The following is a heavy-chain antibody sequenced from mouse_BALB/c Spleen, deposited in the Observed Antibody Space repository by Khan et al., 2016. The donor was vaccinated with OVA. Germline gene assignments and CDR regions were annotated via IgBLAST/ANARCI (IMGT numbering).Heavy chain of an antibody. V-gene: IGHV1S41*01. CDR1: GYTFTSYW. CDR2: IGPGSGNT. Sequence: DLVKPGASVKLSCKASGYTFTSYWINWIKQRPGQGLEWVGHIGPGSGNTYYNEIFKGQATLTVDTSSSTAYIQLSSLSSEDSAVYFCARSDYYGSSLYAMDNWGQGTSVTVSS. D-gene: IGHD1-1*01. CDR3: ARSDYYGSSLYAMDN. J-gene: IGHJ4*01.